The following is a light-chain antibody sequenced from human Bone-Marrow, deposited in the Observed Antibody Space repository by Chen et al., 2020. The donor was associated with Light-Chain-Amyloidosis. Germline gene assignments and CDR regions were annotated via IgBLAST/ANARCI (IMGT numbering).Light chain of an antibody. CDR2: RDT. CDR3: QSADSSGTYEVI. CDR1: DLPTKY. Sequence: SYELTQPPSVSVSPGQTARITCSGDDLPTKYAYWYQQKPGQAPVLVIRRDTERPSGISERVSGSSSGTTATLTISGVQAEDEADYHCQSADSSGTYEVIFGGGTKLTVL. V-gene: IGLV3-25*03. J-gene: IGLJ2*01.